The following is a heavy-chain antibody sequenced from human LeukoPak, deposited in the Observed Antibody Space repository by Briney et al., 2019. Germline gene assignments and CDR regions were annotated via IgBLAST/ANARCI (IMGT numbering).Heavy chain of an antibody. CDR1: GGSISSYY. D-gene: IGHD3-10*01. J-gene: IGHJ4*02. V-gene: IGHV4-34*01. CDR2: INHSGST. Sequence: PSETLSLTCTVSGGSISSYYWSWIRQPPGKGLEWIGEINHSGSTNYNPSLKSRVTISVDTSKNQFSLKLSSVTAADTAVYYCARSYGPFDYWGQGTLVTVSS. CDR3: ARSYGPFDY.